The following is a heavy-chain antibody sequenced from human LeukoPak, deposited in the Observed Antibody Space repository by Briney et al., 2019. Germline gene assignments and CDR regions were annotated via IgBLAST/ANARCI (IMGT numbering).Heavy chain of an antibody. CDR1: GFTFSSYA. V-gene: IGHV3-23*01. D-gene: IGHD6-19*01. Sequence: GGSLRLSCAASGFTFSSYAMSWVRQAPGKGLEWVSAISGSGGSTYYADSVKGRFTISRDNSKNTLYLQMNSLRAEDTAVYYCARDRLENSSGLDYWGQGTLVTVSS. CDR3: ARDRLENSSGLDY. CDR2: ISGSGGST. J-gene: IGHJ4*02.